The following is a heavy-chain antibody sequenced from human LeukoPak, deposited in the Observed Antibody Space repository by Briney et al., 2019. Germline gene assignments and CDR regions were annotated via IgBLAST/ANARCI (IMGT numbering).Heavy chain of an antibody. CDR3: ARGDDFWSGYLY. D-gene: IGHD3-3*01. J-gene: IGHJ4*02. CDR1: GGSISSGGYS. Sequence: TSETLSLTCTVSGGSISSGGYSWSWIRQPPGKGLEWIGYIYYSGSTYYNPSLKSRVTISVDTSKNQFSLKLSSVTAADTAVYYCARGDDFWSGYLYWGQGTLVTVFS. CDR2: IYYSGST. V-gene: IGHV4-30-4*07.